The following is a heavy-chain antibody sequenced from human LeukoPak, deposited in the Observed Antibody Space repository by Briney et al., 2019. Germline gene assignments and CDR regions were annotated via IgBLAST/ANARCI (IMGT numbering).Heavy chain of an antibody. V-gene: IGHV4-61*01. J-gene: IGHJ6*03. CDR1: GYSINSGFY. Sequence: SETLSLTCAVSGYSINSGFYWGWIRQPPGKGLEWIGYIYYSGSTNYNPSLKSRVTISVDTSKNQFSLKLSSVTAADTAVYYCARWGYGPYGYYYYYMDVWGKGTTVTVSS. CDR2: IYYSGST. CDR3: ARWGYGPYGYYYYYMDV. D-gene: IGHD5-18*01.